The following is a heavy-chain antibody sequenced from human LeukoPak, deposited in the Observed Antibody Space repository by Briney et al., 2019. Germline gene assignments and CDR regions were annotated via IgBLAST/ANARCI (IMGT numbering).Heavy chain of an antibody. Sequence: ASVKVSCKVSGYTLTELSMHWVRQAPGKGLEWMGGFDPEDGETIYAQKFQGGVTMTEDTSTDTAYMELSSLRSEDTAVYYCATDPLSRKLLWFGELLPLGFDPWGQGTLVTVSS. CDR2: FDPEDGET. D-gene: IGHD3-10*01. CDR1: GYTLTELS. V-gene: IGHV1-24*01. J-gene: IGHJ5*02. CDR3: ATDPLSRKLLWFGELLPLGFDP.